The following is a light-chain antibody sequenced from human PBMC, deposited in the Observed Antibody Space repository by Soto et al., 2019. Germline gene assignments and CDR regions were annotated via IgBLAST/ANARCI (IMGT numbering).Light chain of an antibody. V-gene: IGLV2-14*01. CDR3: SSFISTSTLFV. CDR2: EVT. CDR1: SSDIGNYNY. Sequence: QSALTQPASVSGSPGQSITISCTGTSSDIGNYNYVSWYQQHPGKAPKLIIYEVTNRPSEISNRFSGSKFGNTASLTISGLQAEDEADYFCSSFISTSTLFVFGTGTKVT. J-gene: IGLJ1*01.